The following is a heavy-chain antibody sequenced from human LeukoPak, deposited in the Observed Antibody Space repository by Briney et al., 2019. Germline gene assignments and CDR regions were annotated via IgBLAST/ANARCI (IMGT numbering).Heavy chain of an antibody. CDR1: GFTFSSYE. D-gene: IGHD6-6*01. J-gene: IGHJ3*02. Sequence: GGSLRLSCAASGFTFSSYEMNWVRQAPGKGLEWVSYIGSSGSNIHYADSVKGRFTISRDNAKNSLYLQMNSLRAEDTAVYYCARDMYSSSFRGAFDIWSQGTMVTVSS. V-gene: IGHV3-48*03. CDR2: IGSSGSNI. CDR3: ARDMYSSSFRGAFDI.